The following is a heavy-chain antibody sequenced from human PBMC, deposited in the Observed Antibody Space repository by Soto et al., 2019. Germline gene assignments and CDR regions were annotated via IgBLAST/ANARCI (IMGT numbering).Heavy chain of an antibody. CDR2: IYYSGST. J-gene: IGHJ6*02. V-gene: IGHV4-31*03. Sequence: SETLSLTCTVSGGSISSGGYYWSWIRQHPGKGLEWIGYIYYSGSTYYNPSLKSRVTISVDTSKNQFSLKLSSVTAADTAVYYCARDNSYGMDVWGLGTTVTVSS. CDR1: GGSISSGGYY. CDR3: ARDNSYGMDV.